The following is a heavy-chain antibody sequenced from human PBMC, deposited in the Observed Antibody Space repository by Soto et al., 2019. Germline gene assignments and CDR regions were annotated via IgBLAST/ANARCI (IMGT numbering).Heavy chain of an antibody. D-gene: IGHD6-6*01. CDR1: GFTFSSYS. CDR2: ISSSSSTI. V-gene: IGHV3-48*02. J-gene: IGHJ6*02. CDR3: ARPEYSSSSYGMDV. Sequence: GGSLRLSCAASGFTFSSYSMNWVRQAPGKGLEWVSYISSSSSTIYYADSVKGRFTISRDNAKNSLYLQMNSLRDEDTAVYYCARPEYSSSSYGMDVWGQGTTVNVS.